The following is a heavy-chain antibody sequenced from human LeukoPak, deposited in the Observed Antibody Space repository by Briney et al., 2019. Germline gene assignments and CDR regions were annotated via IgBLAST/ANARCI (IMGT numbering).Heavy chain of an antibody. CDR1: GLTFSGFA. CDR3: AREVYDSSVDY. J-gene: IGHJ4*02. CDR2: TSYDGSNK. Sequence: GKSLRLSCAASGLTFSGFAMYWVRQAPGEGLEGVAVTSYDGSNKNYADSVKGRFTISRDNSKNTLYLQMNSLRAEDTAVYYCAREVYDSSVDYWGQGTLVTVSS. D-gene: IGHD3-22*01. V-gene: IGHV3-30*14.